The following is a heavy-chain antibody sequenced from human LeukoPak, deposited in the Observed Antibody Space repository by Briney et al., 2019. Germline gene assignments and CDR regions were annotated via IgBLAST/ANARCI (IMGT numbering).Heavy chain of an antibody. D-gene: IGHD3-10*02. CDR2: ISAYNGNT. CDR1: GYTFTSYG. V-gene: IGHV1-18*01. CDR3: ASAETHNCLGSPADAVDV. J-gene: IGHJ3*01. Sequence: GASVKVSCKASGYTFTSYGISWVRQAPGQGLEWMGWISAYNGNTNYAQKLQGRVTMTTDTSTSTAYMELRSLTSDDTAVYFCASAETHNCLGSPADAVDVRGPGTMVTVSS.